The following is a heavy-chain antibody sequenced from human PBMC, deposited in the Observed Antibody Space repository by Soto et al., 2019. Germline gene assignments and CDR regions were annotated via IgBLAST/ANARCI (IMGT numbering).Heavy chain of an antibody. Sequence: QVQLVQSGAEVKKPGASVKVSCKASGYTFTSYYMHWVRQAPGQGLEWMGIINPSGGSKSYAQKFQGRVTMTRDTSTSTVYMELSSLRSEDTAVYYCARVVGAEYYFDYWGQGTLVTVSS. J-gene: IGHJ4*02. CDR3: ARVVGAEYYFDY. CDR2: INPSGGSK. CDR1: GYTFTSYY. D-gene: IGHD1-26*01. V-gene: IGHV1-46*03.